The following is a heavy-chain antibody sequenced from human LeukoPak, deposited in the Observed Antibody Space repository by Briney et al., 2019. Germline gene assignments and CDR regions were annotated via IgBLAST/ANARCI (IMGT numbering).Heavy chain of an antibody. CDR1: GFTFRGYW. D-gene: IGHD2-15*01. J-gene: IGHJ5*02. CDR3: ARWARYCSSGSCYSWFDP. CDR2: MKLDGSEE. V-gene: IGHV3-7*01. Sequence: GGSLRLSCAASGFTFRGYWMSWVRQAPGKRLEWVSNMKLDGSEEYYVDSVKGRFTISSDNAKNSPYLQMNSLRADDTAVYYCARWARYCSSGSCYSWFDPWGQGTLVTVSS.